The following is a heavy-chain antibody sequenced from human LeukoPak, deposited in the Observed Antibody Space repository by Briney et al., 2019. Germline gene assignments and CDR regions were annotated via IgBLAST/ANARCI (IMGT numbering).Heavy chain of an antibody. V-gene: IGHV3-74*01. Sequence: GGSLRLSCAASGFTFSSYWMHWVRQAPGKGLVWVSRINSDGSSTSYADSVKGRFTIFRDNAKNTLYLQMNSLRAEDTAVYYCARDDSSGYLDAFDIWGQGTMVTVSS. CDR2: INSDGSST. CDR1: GFTFSSYW. J-gene: IGHJ3*02. CDR3: ARDDSSGYLDAFDI. D-gene: IGHD3-22*01.